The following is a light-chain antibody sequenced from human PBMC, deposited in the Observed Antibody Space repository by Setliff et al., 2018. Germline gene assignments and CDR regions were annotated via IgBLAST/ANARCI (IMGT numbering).Light chain of an antibody. CDR1: SSNIGATYD. CDR2: RFS. CDR3: QSYDTRLNDDV. J-gene: IGLJ1*01. Sequence: QSVLTQPPSVSGAPGHTVTISCTGSSSNIGATYDVHWYQHVPGTAPKLLLYRFSNRPSGVPHRFSGSTSGTSASLAITGLQVEDEADYYCQSYDTRLNDDVVGTGTKVTVL. V-gene: IGLV1-40*01.